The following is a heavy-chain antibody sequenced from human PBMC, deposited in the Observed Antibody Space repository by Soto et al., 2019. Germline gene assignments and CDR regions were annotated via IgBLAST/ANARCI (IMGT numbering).Heavy chain of an antibody. J-gene: IGHJ4*02. CDR2: IYWDDDK. CDR1: GFSLNTYGVG. V-gene: IGHV2-5*02. CDR3: ARALGSWGAYYFDY. Sequence: QITLKESGPTLVNPTQTLTLTCTVSGFSLNTYGVGVGWIRQPPGKALEWLALIYWDDDKRYSPSLESRLTITKDTSKNQVVLTMTNMDPADTVRYHCARALGSWGAYYFDYWGQGTLVTVSS. D-gene: IGHD3-16*01.